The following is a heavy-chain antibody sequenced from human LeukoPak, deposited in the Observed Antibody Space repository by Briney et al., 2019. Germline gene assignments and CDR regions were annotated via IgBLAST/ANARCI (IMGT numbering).Heavy chain of an antibody. V-gene: IGHV5-51*01. CDR2: IYPSDSDT. D-gene: IGHD1-1*01. CDR1: GYSLSSYW. J-gene: IGHJ4*02. Sequence: GESLEISCTGSGYSLSSYWIAWLRQMPGKGLEWMGIIYPSDSDTRYSPSFQGQVTISADESSNTAYLHWSSLKASDSAMYFCARQRASTGILDFWGQGTLVTVSS. CDR3: ARQRASTGILDF.